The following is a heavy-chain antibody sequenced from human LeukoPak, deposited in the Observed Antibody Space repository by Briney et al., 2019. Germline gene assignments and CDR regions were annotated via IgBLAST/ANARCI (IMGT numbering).Heavy chain of an antibody. CDR1: GFTFSNYG. CDR2: ITDDGGGT. V-gene: IGHV3-23*01. Sequence: GGSLRLSCAASGFTFSNYGMSWVRQAPGKRLQWVSSITDDGGGTYYADSVKGRFTISRDNSKNTMYLQMNSLRADDTAVYYCAKRVPYSSSSVYFDSWGQGTLVTVSS. CDR3: AKRVPYSSSSVYFDS. J-gene: IGHJ4*02. D-gene: IGHD6-6*01.